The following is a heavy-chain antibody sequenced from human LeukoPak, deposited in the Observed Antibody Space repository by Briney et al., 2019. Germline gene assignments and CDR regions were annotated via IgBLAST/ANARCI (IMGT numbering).Heavy chain of an antibody. Sequence: GRSLRLSCAASGFTFDDYAMHWVRHAPGKGLEWVSGISWNSGSIGYADSMKGRFTTSRDNAKNSLYLQMNSLRAEDMALYYCAKDIMRSSARAFDIWGQGTMVTVSS. CDR1: GFTFDDYA. D-gene: IGHD3-22*01. CDR3: AKDIMRSSARAFDI. V-gene: IGHV3-9*03. J-gene: IGHJ3*02. CDR2: ISWNSGSI.